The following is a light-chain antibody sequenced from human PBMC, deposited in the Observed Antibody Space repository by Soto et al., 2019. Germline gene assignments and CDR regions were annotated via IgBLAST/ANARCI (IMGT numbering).Light chain of an antibody. CDR3: QQYDNLHPT. CDR1: QDISNY. J-gene: IGKJ4*01. V-gene: IGKV1-33*01. CDR2: DAS. Sequence: DIQMTQSPSSLSASVGDRFTITCQASQDISNYLNWYQQKPGKAPKLLIYDASNLETGVPSRFSGSGSGTDFTFTISSLQPEDIATYYCQQYDNLHPTFGGGTKVDIK.